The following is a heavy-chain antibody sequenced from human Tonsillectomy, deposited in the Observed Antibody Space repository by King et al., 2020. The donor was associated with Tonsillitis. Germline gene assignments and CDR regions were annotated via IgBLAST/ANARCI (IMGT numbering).Heavy chain of an antibody. CDR3: ARDGDCSSTICDDYYGMDV. Sequence: VQLVESGGGLVKPGGSLRLSCAASGFTFSSYSMNWVRQAPGKGLEWVSSISSSSSYIYYADSVKGRFTISRDNAKNSLYLQMNSLRAEDTAVYYCARDGDCSSTICDDYYGMDVWGQGTTVTVSS. CDR1: GFTFSSYS. D-gene: IGHD2-2*01. J-gene: IGHJ6*02. V-gene: IGHV3-21*01. CDR2: ISSSSSYI.